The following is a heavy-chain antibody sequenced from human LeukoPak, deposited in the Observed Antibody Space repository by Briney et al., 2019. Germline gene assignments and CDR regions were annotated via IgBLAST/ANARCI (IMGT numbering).Heavy chain of an antibody. CDR2: IYYSGTT. V-gene: IGHV4-61*08. D-gene: IGHD4-23*01. CDR1: GGSISSGGYY. CDR3: ARIMQTPWGMDV. Sequence: SETLSLTCTVSGGSISSGGYYWSWIRQPPGKGLECIGYIYYSGTTDYNPSLKSRVTISVDTSKNQFSLKVTSVSAADTAVYYCARIMQTPWGMDVWGQGTTVTVSS. J-gene: IGHJ6*02.